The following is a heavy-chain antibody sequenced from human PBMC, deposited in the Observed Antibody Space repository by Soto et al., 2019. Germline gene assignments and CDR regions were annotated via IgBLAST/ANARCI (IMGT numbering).Heavy chain of an antibody. CDR2: ISWNSGSI. Sequence: EVQLVESGGGLVQPGRSLRLSCAASGFTFDDYAMHWVRQAPGKGLEWVSGISWNSGSIGYADSVKGRFTISRDNAKNSLDLQMNSLRAEDTALYYCAKLGSSWSSKQFDYWGQGTLVTVCS. D-gene: IGHD6-13*01. CDR1: GFTFDDYA. V-gene: IGHV3-9*01. CDR3: AKLGSSWSSKQFDY. J-gene: IGHJ4*02.